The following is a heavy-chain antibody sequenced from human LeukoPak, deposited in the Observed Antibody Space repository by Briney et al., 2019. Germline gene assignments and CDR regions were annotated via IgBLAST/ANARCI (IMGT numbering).Heavy chain of an antibody. CDR3: ARGGTRDYSGYDPKYDY. CDR1: GGSFSGYY. D-gene: IGHD5-12*01. CDR2: INHSGST. Sequence: SETLSLTCAVYGGSFSGYYWSWIRQPPGKGLEWIGEINHSGSTNYNPSLKSRVTISVDTSKNQFSLKLSSVTAAGTAVYYCARGGTRDYSGYDPKYDYWGQGTLVTVSS. J-gene: IGHJ4*02. V-gene: IGHV4-34*01.